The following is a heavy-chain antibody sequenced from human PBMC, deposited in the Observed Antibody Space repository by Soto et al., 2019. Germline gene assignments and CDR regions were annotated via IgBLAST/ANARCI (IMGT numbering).Heavy chain of an antibody. J-gene: IGHJ4*02. D-gene: IGHD6-13*01. Sequence: GGSLRLSCAASGLPFSIYAMSLVRQSPGKGLEWVSSISVSGGSTYYADSVKGRFTISRDNSKNTLYLQMKSLRAEDTAVYYCAKDHSSSWLFDYWGQGTLVTVSS. CDR2: ISVSGGST. CDR3: AKDHSSSWLFDY. V-gene: IGHV3-23*01. CDR1: GLPFSIYA.